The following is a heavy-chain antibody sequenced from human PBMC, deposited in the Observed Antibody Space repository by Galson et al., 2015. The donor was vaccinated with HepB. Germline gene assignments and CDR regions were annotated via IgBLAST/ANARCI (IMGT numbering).Heavy chain of an antibody. V-gene: IGHV2-5*02. CDR3: AHRVPAVRGVTGYFDY. CDR2: IYWDDDK. D-gene: IGHD3-10*01. Sequence: PALVKPTQTLTLTCTFSGFSLSTSGVGVGWIRQPPGKALEWLALIYWDDDKRYSPSLKSRLTITKDTSKNQVVLTMTNMDPVDTATYYCAHRVPAVRGVTGYFDYWGQGTLVTVSS. J-gene: IGHJ4*02. CDR1: GFSLSTSGVG.